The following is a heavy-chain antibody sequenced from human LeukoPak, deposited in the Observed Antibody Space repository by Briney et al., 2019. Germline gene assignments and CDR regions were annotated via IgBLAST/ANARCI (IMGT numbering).Heavy chain of an antibody. CDR3: ARRSGYSYGPGD. CDR2: IYHSGST. D-gene: IGHD5-18*01. CDR1: GYSISSGYY. Sequence: SETLSLTCTVSGYSISSGYYWGWIRQPPGKGLEWIGSIYHSGSTYYNPSLKSRVTISVDTSKNQFSLKLSSVTAADTAVYYCARRSGYSYGPGDWGQGTLVTVSS. J-gene: IGHJ4*02. V-gene: IGHV4-38-2*02.